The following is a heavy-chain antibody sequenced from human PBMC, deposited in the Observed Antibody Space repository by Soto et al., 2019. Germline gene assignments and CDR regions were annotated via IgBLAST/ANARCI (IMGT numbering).Heavy chain of an antibody. CDR2: INRDGSET. CDR1: GLTFSNYW. Sequence: GGSLRLSCVVSGLTFSNYWMSWVRQAPGKGLEWVANINRDGSETYYVDSVKGRFTISRDNIKNSLYLQMTSLRAEDTDVYYCARPARECSSPGCANWGQGTLVTVSS. CDR3: ARPARECSSPGCAN. J-gene: IGHJ4*02. V-gene: IGHV3-7*01. D-gene: IGHD2-2*01.